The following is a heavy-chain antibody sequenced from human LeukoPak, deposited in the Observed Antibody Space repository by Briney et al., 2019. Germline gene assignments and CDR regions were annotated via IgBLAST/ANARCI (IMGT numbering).Heavy chain of an antibody. J-gene: IGHJ6*02. CDR3: AKGGAADYYYYYGMDV. Sequence: GGSLRLSCAASGFTFSSYAMSWVRQAPGKGLEWVSAISGSGGSTYYADSVKGRFTISRDNSKNTLYLQMNSLRAEDTAAYYCAKGGAADYYYYYGMDVWGQGTTVTVSS. V-gene: IGHV3-23*01. D-gene: IGHD6-13*01. CDR2: ISGSGGST. CDR1: GFTFSSYA.